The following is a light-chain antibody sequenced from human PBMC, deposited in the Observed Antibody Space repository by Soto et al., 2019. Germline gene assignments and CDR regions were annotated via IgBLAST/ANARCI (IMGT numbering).Light chain of an antibody. CDR3: ATWDRSLSVGV. CDR1: SSNFGSNS. Sequence: QSVLTQPPSGTATQGQKCTITYTRSSSNFGSNSVSWYQQLPGTAPKLLVYEINRRPSGIPDRFSGSKSGTSATLGITGLQTGDEADYYCATWDRSLSVGVFGTGTKVTVL. CDR2: EIN. J-gene: IGLJ1*01. V-gene: IGLV1-51*02.